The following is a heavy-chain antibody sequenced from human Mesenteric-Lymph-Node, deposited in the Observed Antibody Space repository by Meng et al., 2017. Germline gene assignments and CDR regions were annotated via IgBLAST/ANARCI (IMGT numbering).Heavy chain of an antibody. CDR1: GYTFTGYY. J-gene: IGHJ5*02. CDR2: INPNSGGT. V-gene: IGHV1-2*02. D-gene: IGHD3-10*01. CDR3: ARGPHYYGSRVGWFDP. Sequence: ASVKVSCKASGYTFTGYYMHWVRQAPGQELEWMGWINPNSGGTNYAQKFQGRVTMTRDTSISTAYMELSRLRSDDTAVYYCARGPHYYGSRVGWFDPWGQGTLVTVSS.